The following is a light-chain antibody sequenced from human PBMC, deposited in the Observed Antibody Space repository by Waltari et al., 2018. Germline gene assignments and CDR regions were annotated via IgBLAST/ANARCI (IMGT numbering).Light chain of an antibody. CDR2: EVS. CDR3: SSYTTSTSYVV. CDR1: SSYVGIYRF. J-gene: IGLJ2*01. V-gene: IGLV2-14*01. Sequence: QSALTQPASVPGSPGQSITISCTGTSSYVGIYRFVSWYQQHPGKAHKLMIYEVSNRPSGVSNRFSGSKSGNTASLTISGLQAEDEADYYCSSYTTSTSYVVFGGGTKLTVL.